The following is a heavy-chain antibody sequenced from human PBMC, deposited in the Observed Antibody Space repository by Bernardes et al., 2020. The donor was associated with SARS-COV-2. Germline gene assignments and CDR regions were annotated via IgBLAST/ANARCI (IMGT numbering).Heavy chain of an antibody. CDR1: GFTFSSYA. J-gene: IGHJ6*02. CDR3: ASSIAAAPYGMDV. CDR2: ISGSGGST. Sequence: GSLRLSCAASGFTFSSYAMSWVRQAPGKGLEWVSAISGSGGSTYYADSVKGRFTISRDNAKNSLYLQMNSLRAEDTAVYYCASSIAAAPYGMDVWGQGTTVTVSS. D-gene: IGHD6-13*01. V-gene: IGHV3-23*01.